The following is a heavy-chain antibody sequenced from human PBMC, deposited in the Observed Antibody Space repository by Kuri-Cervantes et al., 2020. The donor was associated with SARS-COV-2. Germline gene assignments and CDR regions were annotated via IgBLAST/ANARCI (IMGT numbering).Heavy chain of an antibody. V-gene: IGHV4-34*01. J-gene: IGHJ3*01. D-gene: IGHD6-25*01. CDR1: GGPFSGYY. Sequence: GSLWISCAVYGGPFSGYYWNWVRQPPGKGLEWIGYVYNTGSTGYNPSLKSRVTISVDTSKRQFSLRLTSVTATDTAVYYCVRVAIGGLYDAIDVWGQGRMVTVSS. CDR3: VRVAIGGLYDAIDV. CDR2: VYNTGST.